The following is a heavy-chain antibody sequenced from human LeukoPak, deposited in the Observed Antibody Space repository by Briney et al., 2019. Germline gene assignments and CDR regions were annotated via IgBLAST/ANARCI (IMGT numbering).Heavy chain of an antibody. V-gene: IGHV3-66*01. CDR3: ARDIDYSTSGL. J-gene: IGHJ2*01. D-gene: IGHD2/OR15-2a*01. CDR1: GFTVSSNY. Sequence: GGSLRLSCAGSGFTVSSNYMSWVRQAPGKGLEWVSVIYSDGTTYYADSVKGRFTISRDNAKKTLYLQMNSLRAEDTAVYYCARDIDYSTSGLWGRGTLVTVSS. CDR2: IYSDGTT.